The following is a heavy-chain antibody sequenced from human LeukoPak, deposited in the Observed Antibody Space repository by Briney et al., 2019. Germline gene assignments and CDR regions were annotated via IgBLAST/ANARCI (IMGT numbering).Heavy chain of an antibody. CDR1: GGTFSSYA. J-gene: IGHJ4*02. D-gene: IGHD5-18*01. CDR3: ARSPPDSYGFDY. V-gene: IGHV1-69*04. CDR2: IIPILGIA. Sequence: ASVKVSCKASGGTFSSYAISWVRQAPGQGLEWMGRIIPILGIANYAQKFQGRVTITADKSTSTAYMELSSLRSEDTAVYYCARSPPDSYGFDYWGQGTLVTVSS.